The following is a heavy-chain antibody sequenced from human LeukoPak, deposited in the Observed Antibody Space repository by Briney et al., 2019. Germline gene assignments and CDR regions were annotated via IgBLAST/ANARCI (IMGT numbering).Heavy chain of an antibody. CDR3: ARNQWLRPGANYYYGMDV. J-gene: IGHJ6*02. CDR2: IKQDGSEK. D-gene: IGHD6-19*01. Sequence: GGSLRLSCAASGFTFSSYLMSWVRQAPGKGLEWVANIKQDGSEKYYVDSVKGRFTISRDNAKNSLYLQMNSLRAEDTAVYYCARNQWLRPGANYYYGMDVWGQGTTVTVSS. CDR1: GFTFSSYL. V-gene: IGHV3-7*01.